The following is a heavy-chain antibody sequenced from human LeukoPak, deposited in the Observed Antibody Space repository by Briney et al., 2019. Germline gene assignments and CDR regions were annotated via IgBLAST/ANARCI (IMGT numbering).Heavy chain of an antibody. CDR3: ARGWVAETTVVTAYNY. D-gene: IGHD4-23*01. V-gene: IGHV1-69*13. Sequence: ASVKVSCKASGGTFSSHAISWVRQAPGQGLEWMGGIIPMFGTANYAQKFQGRVTITAVESMRTAYMELSSLRSEDTAVYYCARGWVAETTVVTAYNYWGQGTLVTVSS. J-gene: IGHJ4*02. CDR2: IIPMFGTA. CDR1: GGTFSSHA.